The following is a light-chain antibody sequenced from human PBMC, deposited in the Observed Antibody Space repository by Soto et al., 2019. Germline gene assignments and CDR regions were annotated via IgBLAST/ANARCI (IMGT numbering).Light chain of an antibody. V-gene: IGKV1-27*01. J-gene: IGKJ4*01. Sequence: DIQMTQSPSYVSASVGDRVTITCRASQGISNYLAWYQQKPGKVPKLLIYAASTLQSGVPSRFTGSGSGTDITLTISSLQSEDVATYYCQKYDSVPLTFGGGTKVEIK. CDR1: QGISNY. CDR3: QKYDSVPLT. CDR2: AAS.